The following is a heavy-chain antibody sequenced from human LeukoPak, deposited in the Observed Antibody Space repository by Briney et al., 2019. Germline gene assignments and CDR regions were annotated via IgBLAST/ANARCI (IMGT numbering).Heavy chain of an antibody. V-gene: IGHV3-21*01. J-gene: IGHJ4*02. CDR1: GFTFSYYS. Sequence: GGSLRLSCAASGFTFSYYSMNWVRQAPGKGLEWVSSISSSSSYIYYADSVKGRFTISRDNAKNSLYLQMNSLRAEDTAVYYCASFPSTAVTTYWGQGTLVTVSS. CDR2: ISSSSSYI. CDR3: ASFPSTAVTTY. D-gene: IGHD4-17*01.